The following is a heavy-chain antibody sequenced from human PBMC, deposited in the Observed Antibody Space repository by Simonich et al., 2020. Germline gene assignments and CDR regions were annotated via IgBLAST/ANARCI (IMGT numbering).Heavy chain of an antibody. CDR3: ARVGYSNYYYYGMDV. CDR2: IYHSGST. CDR1: GYSLSSGYY. V-gene: IGHV4-38-2*01. Sequence: QVQLQESGPGLVKPSETLSLTCAVSGYSLSSGYYWGRIRQPPGKGLEGIGSIYHSGSTYYTPSIKSRVTISVDTSKNPFSPKLSSVTAADTAVYYCARVGYSNYYYYGMDVWGQGTTVTVSS. J-gene: IGHJ6*02. D-gene: IGHD6-13*01.